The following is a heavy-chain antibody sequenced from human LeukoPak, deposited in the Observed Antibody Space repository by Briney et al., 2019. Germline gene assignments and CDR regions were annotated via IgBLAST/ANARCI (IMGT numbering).Heavy chain of an antibody. Sequence: ASVKVSCKASGYTFTGYYMHWVRQAPGQGLEWMGWIRPNSGGTNYTQKFQGRVTMTRDTSISTAYMELSRLRSDDTAVYYCARVDYGGNLSTDYWGQGTLVTVSS. D-gene: IGHD4-23*01. CDR2: IRPNSGGT. CDR1: GYTFTGYY. V-gene: IGHV1-2*02. J-gene: IGHJ4*02. CDR3: ARVDYGGNLSTDY.